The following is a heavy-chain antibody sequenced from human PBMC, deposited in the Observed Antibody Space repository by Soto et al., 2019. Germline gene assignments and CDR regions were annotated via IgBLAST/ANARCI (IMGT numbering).Heavy chain of an antibody. CDR2: ISYDGSNK. V-gene: IGHV3-30*18. J-gene: IGHJ4*02. CDR3: AKDRVVIPGTPDY. Sequence: XGSLRLSCAASGVTFSSYGMHWVRQAPGKGLEWVAVISYDGSNKYYADSVKGRFTISRDNSKNTLYLQMNSLRAEDTAVYYCAKDRVVIPGTPDYWGQGNMVTVSS. D-gene: IGHD3-3*01. CDR1: GVTFSSYG.